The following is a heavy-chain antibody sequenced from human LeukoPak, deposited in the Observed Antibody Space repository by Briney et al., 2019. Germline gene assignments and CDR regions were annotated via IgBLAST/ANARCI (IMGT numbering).Heavy chain of an antibody. D-gene: IGHD1-1*01. CDR1: GYTFTSYG. J-gene: IGHJ4*02. CDR3: ARYNDRDGTPDY. V-gene: IGHV1-18*01. CDR2: ISGYNGNT. Sequence: ASVTVSCKASGYTFTSYGVSWVRQAPGQGLEWMGWISGYNGNTKYAQKVQGRVTMTTDTSTSTAYMEVRSLRSDDTAVYFCARYNDRDGTPDYWGQGTLVAVSS.